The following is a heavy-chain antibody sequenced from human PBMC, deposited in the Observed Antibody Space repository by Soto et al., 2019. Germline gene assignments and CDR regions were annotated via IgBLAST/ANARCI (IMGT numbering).Heavy chain of an antibody. V-gene: IGHV4-61*03. CDR3: ARLHFYGFWSGSVPMEV. D-gene: IGHD3-3*01. Sequence: QVQLQESGPGLVKPSETLSLTCTVSGGSVSSGTYQWSWIRQAPGKGLEWIVYIHYTGNTNYNHSLTSRVSISVDTSKNHFSRKLTSVTAADTALYFCARLHFYGFWSGSVPMEVWGQGNAVTVSS. CDR1: GGSVSSGTYQ. CDR2: IHYTGNT. J-gene: IGHJ6*02.